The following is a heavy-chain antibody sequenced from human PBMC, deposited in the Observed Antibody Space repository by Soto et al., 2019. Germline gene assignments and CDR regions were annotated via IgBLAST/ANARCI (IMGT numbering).Heavy chain of an antibody. D-gene: IGHD4-17*01. Sequence: EVQLVESGGGLVKPGGSLRLSCAASGFIFISYTMTWVRQAPGKGLEWVSSISSSSSNMEYADSVKGRFSVSRDNANNSLFLQINSLRAEDTAVYYCAREDYAGASPRFDYWGLGALVTVSS. CDR2: ISSSSSNM. J-gene: IGHJ4*02. V-gene: IGHV3-21*01. CDR1: GFIFISYT. CDR3: AREDYAGASPRFDY.